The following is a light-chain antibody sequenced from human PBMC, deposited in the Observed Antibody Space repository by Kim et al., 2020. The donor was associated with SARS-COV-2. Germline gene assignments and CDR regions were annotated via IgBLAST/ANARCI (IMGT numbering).Light chain of an antibody. CDR2: GTS. J-gene: IGLJ1*01. V-gene: IGLV7-43*01. CDR3: LLYYGGAYV. CDR1: TGAVTSASY. Sequence: PGVTVTLTCSSSTGAVTSASYPTWFQQRPAQAPRSLIYGTSNKRSWTPARFSGSLLGGKAALTLSGVQPEDEAEYYCLLYYGGAYVFGTGTKVTVL.